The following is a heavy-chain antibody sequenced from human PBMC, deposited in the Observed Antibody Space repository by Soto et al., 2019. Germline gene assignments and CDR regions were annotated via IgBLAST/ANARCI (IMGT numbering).Heavy chain of an antibody. J-gene: IGHJ4*02. D-gene: IGHD3-22*01. V-gene: IGHV3-21*01. CDR2: ISSSSSYI. Sequence: PWGVLRLSCAASGFTFSSYSMNWVRQAPGKGLEWVSSISSSSSYIYYADSVKGRFTISRDNAKNSLYLQMNSLGAEDTAVYYCARDLRPPFGSSGYYYFDYWGQGTLITVSS. CDR3: ARDLRPPFGSSGYYYFDY. CDR1: GFTFSSYS.